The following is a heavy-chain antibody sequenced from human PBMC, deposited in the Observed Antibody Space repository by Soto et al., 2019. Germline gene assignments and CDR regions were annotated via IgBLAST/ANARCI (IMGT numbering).Heavy chain of an antibody. J-gene: IGHJ4*02. CDR1: GGSISSYY. Sequence: SETLSLTCTVSGGSISSYYWSWVRQPPGKGPEWIGEINHRGSANYNPSLKSRVTISVDISKSQFSLRLTSVTAADTAVYYCARYNAASGTYYFDFWGQGALVTVSS. CDR3: ARYNAASGTYYFDF. D-gene: IGHD6-13*01. CDR2: INHRGSA. V-gene: IGHV4-59*12.